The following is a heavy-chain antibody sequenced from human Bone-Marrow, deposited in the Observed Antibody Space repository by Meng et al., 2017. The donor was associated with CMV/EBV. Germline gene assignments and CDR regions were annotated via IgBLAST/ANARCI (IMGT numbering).Heavy chain of an antibody. J-gene: IGHJ4*02. CDR1: GSTFSSYE. CDR2: ISSSISTI. Sequence: LKIYWAAAGSTFSSYEMIWVRQAPGKGLEWVSYISSSISTIYYADSVKGRFTIARDNAKNSLYQQMNTLRAEDTAVYYCSSRVHPLGTYYFDYWGQGTLVTVSS. CDR3: SSRVHPLGTYYFDY. D-gene: IGHD7-27*01. V-gene: IGHV3-48*03.